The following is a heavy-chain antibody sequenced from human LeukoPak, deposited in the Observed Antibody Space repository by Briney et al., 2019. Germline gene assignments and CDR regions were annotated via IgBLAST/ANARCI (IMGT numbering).Heavy chain of an antibody. V-gene: IGHV2-5*01. D-gene: IGHD3/OR15-3a*01. CDR1: GFSLSTSGVG. CDR2: IYWHDDK. CDR3: AHRISFWSGYHFVY. Sequence: KESGLTLVKPTQTLTLTCTFSGFSLSTSGVGVGLIRQPPGKALEWLAIIYWHDDKRYNPSLESRLTITKDTSRIQVVLTMTNVDPVDTATYDCAHRISFWSGYHFVYWGQGTLVSVSS. J-gene: IGHJ4*02.